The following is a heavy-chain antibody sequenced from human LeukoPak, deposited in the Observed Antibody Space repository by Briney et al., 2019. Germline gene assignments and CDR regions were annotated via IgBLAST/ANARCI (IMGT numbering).Heavy chain of an antibody. V-gene: IGHV4-34*01. Sequence: SKTLSLTCAVYGGSFSGYYWSWIRQPPGKGLEWIGEINHSGSTNYNPSLKSRVTISVDTSKNQFSLKLSSVTAADTAVYYCARGSGIAARLDWFDPWGQGTLVTVSS. CDR3: ARGSGIAARLDWFDP. CDR2: INHSGST. J-gene: IGHJ5*02. CDR1: GGSFSGYY. D-gene: IGHD6-6*01.